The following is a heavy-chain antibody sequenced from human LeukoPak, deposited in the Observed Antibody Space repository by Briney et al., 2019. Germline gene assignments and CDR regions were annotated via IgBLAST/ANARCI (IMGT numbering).Heavy chain of an antibody. CDR1: GGSIINYY. CDR2: IYYTGNT. J-gene: IGHJ4*02. V-gene: IGHV4-59*01. D-gene: IGHD1-26*01. Sequence: SETLSLTCTVSGGSIINYYWSWIRQPPGKSLEWIGYIYYTGNTDYNPSLKGRLTLSVDTSKNQFSLKLNSVTAADTAVYYCARMPYVGATFPLDYWGQGTLVTVSS. CDR3: ARMPYVGATFPLDY.